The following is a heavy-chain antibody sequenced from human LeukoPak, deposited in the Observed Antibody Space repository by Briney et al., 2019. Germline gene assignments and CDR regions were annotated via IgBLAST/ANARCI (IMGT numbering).Heavy chain of an antibody. V-gene: IGHV4-38-2*02. CDR3: ARDRRRTSYYYDSSGYYAFDY. CDR1: GYSISSGYY. Sequence: SETLSLTCTVSGYSISSGYYWGWIRQPPGKGLEWIGSIYHSGSTYYNPSLKSRVTISVDTSKNQFSLKLSSVTAADTAVYYCARDRRRTSYYYDSSGYYAFDYWGQGTLVTVSS. J-gene: IGHJ4*02. CDR2: IYHSGST. D-gene: IGHD3-22*01.